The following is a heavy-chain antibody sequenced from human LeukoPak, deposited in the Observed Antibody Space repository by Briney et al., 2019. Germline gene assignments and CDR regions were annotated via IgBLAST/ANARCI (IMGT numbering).Heavy chain of an antibody. V-gene: IGHV1-2*02. Sequence: ASVKVSCKASGYSFTGYYMHWVRQAPGQGLEWMGWINPNSGGTNYAQKFQGRVTMTRDTSISAAYMELSRLRSDDSAVYYYASRSTSSSGYYWGQGTLVTVSS. CDR2: INPNSGGT. J-gene: IGHJ4*02. D-gene: IGHD6-13*01. CDR3: ASRSTSSSGYY. CDR1: GYSFTGYY.